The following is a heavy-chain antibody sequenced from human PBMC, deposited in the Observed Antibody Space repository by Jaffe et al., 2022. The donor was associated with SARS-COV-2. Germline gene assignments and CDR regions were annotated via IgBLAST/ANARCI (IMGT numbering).Heavy chain of an antibody. CDR2: ISSSGTNI. D-gene: IGHD1-1*01. J-gene: IGHJ4*02. Sequence: QVQLVESGGGLVKPGGSLRLSCAASGFTLSDHYMSWIRQAPGKGLEWISYISSSGTNIYYVDSVKGRSTISRDIAKNSLYLQLNSLRAEDTAVYYCARGGTTQLKDFDYWGQGTLVTVSS. CDR1: GFTLSDHY. CDR3: ARGGTTQLKDFDY. V-gene: IGHV3-11*01.